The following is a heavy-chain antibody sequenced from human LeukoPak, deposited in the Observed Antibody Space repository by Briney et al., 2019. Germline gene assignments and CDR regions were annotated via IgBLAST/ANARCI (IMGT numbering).Heavy chain of an antibody. D-gene: IGHD3-10*01. Sequence: GGSLRLSCAASGFTFSRYAMSWVRQAPGKGLEWVSAISVSGDTTCYADSVKGRFTISRVSSKNTLYLQMNSLRAEDTAVYYCAKDPAVLLWFGGYFDYWGQGTLVTVSS. V-gene: IGHV3-23*01. CDR2: ISVSGDTT. CDR1: GFTFSRYA. CDR3: AKDPAVLLWFGGYFDY. J-gene: IGHJ4*02.